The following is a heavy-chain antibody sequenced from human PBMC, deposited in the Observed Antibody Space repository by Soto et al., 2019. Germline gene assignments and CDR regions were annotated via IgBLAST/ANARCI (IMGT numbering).Heavy chain of an antibody. CDR2: IKSKTAGGTT. CDR3: TTGSMTTHTRAEDH. Sequence: RLYLRLSCAASGFTFHTAWLSGFRQPPGKGLEWVGRIKSKTAGGTTQDAAPVKDRFTISRDDSKNTLYLQMNSLKTEDTAVYYCTTGSMTTHTRAEDHCGQGTLVTVSA. J-gene: IGHJ1*01. V-gene: IGHV3-15*01. CDR1: GFTFHTAW. D-gene: IGHD4-17*01.